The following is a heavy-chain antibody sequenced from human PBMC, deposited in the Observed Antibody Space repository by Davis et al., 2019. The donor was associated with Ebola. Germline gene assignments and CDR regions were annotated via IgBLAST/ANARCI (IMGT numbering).Heavy chain of an antibody. J-gene: IGHJ4*02. CDR3: ARGRYYPDY. D-gene: IGHD3-10*01. CDR2: VNGNSGAT. V-gene: IGHV1-8*01. Sequence: ASVKVSCKASGYTFASYEINWVRQATGQGLEWMGWVNGNSGATWYAQKFQGRVTMTRDTSTNTAYIELSSLRSDDTAVYYCARGRYYPDYWGQGTLVPVSS. CDR1: GYTFASYE.